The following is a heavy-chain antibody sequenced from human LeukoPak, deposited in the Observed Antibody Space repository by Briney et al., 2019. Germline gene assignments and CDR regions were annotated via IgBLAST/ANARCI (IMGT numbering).Heavy chain of an antibody. CDR3: GRDCFSGGSCYSDY. D-gene: IGHD2-15*01. CDR2: IIPIFGTA. Sequence: ASVKVSCKASGGTFSSYAISWVRQAPGQGLEWMGRIIPIFGTANYAQKFQGRVTITTDESTSTAYMELSSLRSEDTAVYDCGRDCFSGGSCYSDYWGQGTLVTVSS. V-gene: IGHV1-69*05. CDR1: GGTFSSYA. J-gene: IGHJ4*02.